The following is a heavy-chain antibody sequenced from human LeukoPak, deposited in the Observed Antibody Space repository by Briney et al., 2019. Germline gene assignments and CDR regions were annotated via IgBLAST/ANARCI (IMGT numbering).Heavy chain of an antibody. V-gene: IGHV3-23*01. J-gene: IGHJ4*02. CDR3: AKDWIQFNRVYDCFDS. CDR1: GFTFSTNA. Sequence: PGGSLRLSCSTSGFTFSTNAMSWVRQAPGKGLERVSTIGGHETFYADSVKGRFTISRDNSKNTVYLHMSSLRVEDTAVYYCAKDWIQFNRVYDCFDSWGQGTLVTVSS. CDR2: IGGHET. D-gene: IGHD3-16*01.